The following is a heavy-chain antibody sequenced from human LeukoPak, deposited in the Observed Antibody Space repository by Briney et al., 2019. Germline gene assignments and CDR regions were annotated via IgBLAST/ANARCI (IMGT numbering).Heavy chain of an antibody. CDR2: ISSSSSSYI. V-gene: IGHV3-21*01. D-gene: IGHD3-10*01. J-gene: IGHJ4*02. CDR1: GFTFSSYG. Sequence: GGSLRLSCAASGFTFSSYGMHWVRQAPGKGLEWVSSISSSSSSYIYYADSVKGRFTISRDNAKNSLYLQMNSLRAEDTAVYYCARSSHYGSGSYWRNTYYFDYWGQGTLVTVSS. CDR3: ARSSHYGSGSYWRNTYYFDY.